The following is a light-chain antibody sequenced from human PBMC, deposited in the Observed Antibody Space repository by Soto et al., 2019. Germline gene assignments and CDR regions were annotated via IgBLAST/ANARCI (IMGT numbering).Light chain of an antibody. CDR1: SSDFGGYNY. V-gene: IGLV2-14*03. CDR3: SSFTRSSTPYV. Sequence: QSALTQPASVSGSPGQSITISCTGTSSDFGGYNYVSWYQQYPGKAPKLMIYDVSNRPSGVSNRFSGSKSGNTASLTISGLQAEDEADYYCSSFTRSSTPYVFGTGTKVTVL. J-gene: IGLJ1*01. CDR2: DVS.